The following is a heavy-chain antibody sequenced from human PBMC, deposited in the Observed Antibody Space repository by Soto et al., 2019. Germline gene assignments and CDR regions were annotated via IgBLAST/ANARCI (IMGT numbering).Heavy chain of an antibody. D-gene: IGHD1-20*01. Sequence: SETLSLTCSVSGSSITTGGTYWSWARLLPGKGLQWVGYIYYTGAASYNPALKSRVTISLDTSEQRFSLKLTSATATDTAVYYCASGTINAITFGSWGQGRQVTVSS. J-gene: IGHJ4*01. CDR3: ASGTINAITFGS. CDR2: IYYTGAA. V-gene: IGHV4-31*03. CDR1: GSSITTGGTY.